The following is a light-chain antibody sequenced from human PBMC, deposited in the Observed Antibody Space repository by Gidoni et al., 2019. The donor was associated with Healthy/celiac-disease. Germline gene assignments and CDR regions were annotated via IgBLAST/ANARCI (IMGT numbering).Light chain of an antibody. Sequence: SYELTQPPSMSVPQGQTARSTCSGDALPQQYAYWYQQQPGQAPVLVIYKDSERPSGIPERSSGSSSGTTVTLTISGVQAEDEADYYCQSADSSGTWVFGGGTKLTVL. CDR2: KDS. J-gene: IGLJ3*02. CDR1: ALPQQY. CDR3: QSADSSGTWV. V-gene: IGLV3-25*03.